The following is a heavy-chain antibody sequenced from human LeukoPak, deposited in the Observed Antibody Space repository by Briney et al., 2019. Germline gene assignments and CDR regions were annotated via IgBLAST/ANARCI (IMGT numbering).Heavy chain of an antibody. J-gene: IGHJ4*02. CDR1: GFDLSTHA. Sequence: GSLRLSWSASGFDLSTHATNWVRQAPGKGPEWVSAISISGTKTYYADSVKGRFTISRDNSKNTLYLQMYSLRAEDTAVYYCANEIRPNDYWGQGTLVTVSS. CDR3: ANEIRPNDY. V-gene: IGHV3-23*01. CDR2: ISISGTKT. D-gene: IGHD4-17*01.